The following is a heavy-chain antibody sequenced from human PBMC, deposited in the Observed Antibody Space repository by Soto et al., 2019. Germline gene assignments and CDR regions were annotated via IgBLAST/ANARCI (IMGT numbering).Heavy chain of an antibody. J-gene: IGHJ4*02. D-gene: IGHD4-17*01. CDR1: GFTFSSFG. V-gene: IGHV3-21*06. CDR2: IHRASTYI. CDR3: ARRAVTTYHFFDY. Sequence: PGGSLRHSCGTSGFTFSSFGMDGVRQAPGKGLEWVSSIHRASTYIYYADSVRGRFTISRDNAKSSLYLQMNSLTVEDTAVYYCARRAVTTYHFFDYWGQGALVTVSS.